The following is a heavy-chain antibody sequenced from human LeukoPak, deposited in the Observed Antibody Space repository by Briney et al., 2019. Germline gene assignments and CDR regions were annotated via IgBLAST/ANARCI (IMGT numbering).Heavy chain of an antibody. V-gene: IGHV1-2*04. CDR3: ARDLVDGYNFLDY. CDR1: GYTFTGYY. D-gene: IGHD5-24*01. J-gene: IGHJ4*02. CDR2: INPNSGGT. Sequence: ASVKVSCKASGYTFTGYYMHWVRQAPGQGLEWMGWINPNSGGTNYAQKFQGWVTMTRDTSISTAYMELSRLRSDDTAVYYCARDLVDGYNFLDYWGQGTLVTVSS.